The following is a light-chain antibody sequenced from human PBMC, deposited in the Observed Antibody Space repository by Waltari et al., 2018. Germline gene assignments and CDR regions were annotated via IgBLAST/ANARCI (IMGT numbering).Light chain of an antibody. CDR1: SSDVGGYNY. Sequence: QSALTQPRSVSGSPGQSVTISCTGTSSDVGGYNYVSWYQQHPGKAPKLMIYDVSKRPSGFPDRFSGSKAGNTASLTISDLQAEDEADYSCCSYAGIYSVVFGGGTKLTVL. CDR2: DVS. J-gene: IGLJ2*01. CDR3: CSYAGIYSVV. V-gene: IGLV2-11*01.